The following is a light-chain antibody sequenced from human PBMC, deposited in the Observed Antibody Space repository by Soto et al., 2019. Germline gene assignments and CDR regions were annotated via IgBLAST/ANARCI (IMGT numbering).Light chain of an antibody. CDR3: QQDYNSLT. CDR2: NAF. CDR1: QSVSSSY. Sequence: EIVMTQSPATLSLSPGERATLSCRASQSVSSSYLSWYQQKPGQAPRLLIYNAFIRATGIPARFSGSGSGTDFTLTISSLQPEDFAVYYCQQDYNSLTFGGGTKVQIK. V-gene: IGKV3D-7*01. J-gene: IGKJ4*01.